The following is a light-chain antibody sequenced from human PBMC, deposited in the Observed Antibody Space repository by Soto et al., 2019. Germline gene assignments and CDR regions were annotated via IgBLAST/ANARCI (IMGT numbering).Light chain of an antibody. CDR1: SGDVGGYKY. J-gene: IGLJ2*01. V-gene: IGLV2-14*01. CDR3: SSYTSSSTLV. CDR2: DVS. Sequence: QSALTQPASVSGSPGKSITISCTGTSGDVGGYKYVSWYQQHPGKAPKLMIFDVSNRPSGVSNRFSGSKSGNTASLTISGLQAEDEAHYYCSSYTSSSTLVFGGGTKLTVL.